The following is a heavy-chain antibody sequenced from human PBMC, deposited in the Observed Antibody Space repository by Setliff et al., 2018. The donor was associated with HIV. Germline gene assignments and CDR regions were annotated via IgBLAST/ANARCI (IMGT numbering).Heavy chain of an antibody. J-gene: IGHJ5*02. D-gene: IGHD3-10*01. CDR2: INSSGRT. CDR3: ARRFGEVYDWIDP. CDR1: GGSISSVY. Sequence: SETLSLTCTVSGGSISSVYWSWIRQPPGKGPEWIGYINSSGRTNYNPSLKGRVTISLDTSKNRFSLKLNSVTAADTAVYYCARRFGEVYDWIDPWGQGTLVTVSS. V-gene: IGHV4-4*09.